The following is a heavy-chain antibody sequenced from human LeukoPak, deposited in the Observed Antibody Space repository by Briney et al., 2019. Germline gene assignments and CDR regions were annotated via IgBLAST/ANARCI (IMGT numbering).Heavy chain of an antibody. D-gene: IGHD1-26*01. Sequence: GGSLRLSCAASGFTFSDYYMSWIHQAPGKGLEWVSYISSSGSTIYYADSVKGRFTISRDNAKNSLYLQMNSLRAEDTAVYYCARVMGGSYFHAFDIWGQGTMVTVSS. CDR1: GFTFSDYY. J-gene: IGHJ3*02. V-gene: IGHV3-11*01. CDR2: ISSSGSTI. CDR3: ARVMGGSYFHAFDI.